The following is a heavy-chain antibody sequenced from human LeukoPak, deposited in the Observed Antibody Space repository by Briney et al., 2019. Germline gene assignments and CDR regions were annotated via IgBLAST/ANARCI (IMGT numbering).Heavy chain of an antibody. J-gene: IGHJ3*02. V-gene: IGHV4-4*02. Sequence: SETLSLTCAVSGGSISSSNWWSWVRRPPGKGLEWIGEIYHSGSTNYNPSLKSRVTISVDTSKNQFSLKLSSVTAADTAVYYCASFKDSSGPRAFDIWGQGTMVTVSS. CDR2: IYHSGST. D-gene: IGHD3-22*01. CDR1: GGSISSSNW. CDR3: ASFKDSSGPRAFDI.